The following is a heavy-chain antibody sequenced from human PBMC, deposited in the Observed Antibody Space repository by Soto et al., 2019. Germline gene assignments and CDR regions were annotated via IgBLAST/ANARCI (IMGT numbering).Heavy chain of an antibody. CDR2: MNPNSGNT. CDR3: ARGQLRLRGRYFDY. D-gene: IGHD3-16*01. CDR1: GYTFTSYD. V-gene: IGHV1-8*01. Sequence: ASVKVSCKASGYTFTSYDINWVRQATGQGLEWMGWMNPNSGNTGYAQKFQGRVTMTRNTSISTAYMELSSLRSEDTAVYYCARGQLRLRGRYFDYWGQGTLVTVSS. J-gene: IGHJ4*02.